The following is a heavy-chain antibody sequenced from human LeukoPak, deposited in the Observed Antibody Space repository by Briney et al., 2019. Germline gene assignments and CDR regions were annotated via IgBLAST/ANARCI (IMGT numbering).Heavy chain of an antibody. V-gene: IGHV3-23*01. CDR1: GFTFSSYA. D-gene: IGHD6-13*01. CDR2: ISGSGGST. Sequence: GGSLRLSCAASGFTFSSYAMSWVRQAPGKGLEWVSAISGSGGSTYYADSVKGRFTISRDNSKNTLYLQMNSLRAEDTAVYYCAKDLRGSSSWYYFDYWGQGTLVTVSS. J-gene: IGHJ4*02. CDR3: AKDLRGSSSWYYFDY.